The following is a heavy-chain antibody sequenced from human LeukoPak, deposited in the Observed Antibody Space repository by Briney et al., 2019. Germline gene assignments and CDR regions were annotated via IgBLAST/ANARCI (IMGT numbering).Heavy chain of an antibody. Sequence: PGGSLRLSCAASGFTFSSYWMSWVRQPPGKGLEWVANIKQEGSEKYYVDSVKGRFTISSDNAKNSLYVQMNSLTAEYTAVYYCARIRGIAAAGDYWGQGTLVTVSS. CDR1: GFTFSSYW. CDR3: ARIRGIAAAGDY. D-gene: IGHD6-13*01. V-gene: IGHV3-7*04. J-gene: IGHJ4*02. CDR2: IKQEGSEK.